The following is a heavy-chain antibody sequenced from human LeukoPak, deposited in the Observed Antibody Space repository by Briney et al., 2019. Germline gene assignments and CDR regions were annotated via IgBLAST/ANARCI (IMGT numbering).Heavy chain of an antibody. Sequence: SETLSLTCTVSGGSISGYYCSWVRQPPGKGLEWIGYMYYSGNTNSNPSLKSRVTISVDTSKNQCSLKLSSVTAADTAVYYCARVNDYGSVLWGQGTRVTVFS. CDR2: MYYSGNT. V-gene: IGHV4-59*01. D-gene: IGHD3-10*01. CDR3: ARVNDYGSVL. J-gene: IGHJ3*01. CDR1: GGSISGYY.